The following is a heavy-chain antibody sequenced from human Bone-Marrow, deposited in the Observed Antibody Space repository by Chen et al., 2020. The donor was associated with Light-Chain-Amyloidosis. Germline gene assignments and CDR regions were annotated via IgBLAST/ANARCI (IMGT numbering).Heavy chain of an antibody. V-gene: IGHV3-30*02. Sequence: QVQLVESGGGVVQPGGSLRLSCAASGFTFSSYGMHWVRQAPGKGLEWVAFIRYDGSNTYYADSVKGRFTISRDNSKNTLYLQMNSLRAEDTAVYYCAKDQQLVRHLFDYWGQGTLVTVSS. CDR1: GFTFSSYG. J-gene: IGHJ4*02. D-gene: IGHD6-6*01. CDR2: IRYDGSNT. CDR3: AKDQQLVRHLFDY.